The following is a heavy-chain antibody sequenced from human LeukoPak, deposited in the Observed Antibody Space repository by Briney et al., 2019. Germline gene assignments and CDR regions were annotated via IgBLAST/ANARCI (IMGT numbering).Heavy chain of an antibody. CDR2: VYYSGST. V-gene: IGHV4-59*01. CDR3: ARDRELGY. D-gene: IGHD3-10*01. J-gene: IGHJ4*02. Sequence: SETLSLTCTVSGGSLSGFYWSWIRQPPGAGLEWIGYVYYSGSTTYNPSLKSRVTISVDTSKNQFSLRLGSVTAADTAVYYCARDRELGYWGQGALVTVSS. CDR1: GGSLSGFY.